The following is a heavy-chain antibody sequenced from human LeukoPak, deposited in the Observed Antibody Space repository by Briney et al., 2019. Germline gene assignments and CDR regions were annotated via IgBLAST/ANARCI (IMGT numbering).Heavy chain of an antibody. V-gene: IGHV3-33*01. CDR2: IWYDGSNK. Sequence: GRSLRLSCAASGFTFSTHGMHWVRQAPGKGLEWVAVIWYDGSNKYYADSVKDRFTISRDNSKNTLYLQMNSLRAEDTAVYYCARGELSGWTYYYYGMDVWGQGTTVTVSS. J-gene: IGHJ6*02. D-gene: IGHD6-19*01. CDR3: ARGELSGWTYYYYGMDV. CDR1: GFTFSTHG.